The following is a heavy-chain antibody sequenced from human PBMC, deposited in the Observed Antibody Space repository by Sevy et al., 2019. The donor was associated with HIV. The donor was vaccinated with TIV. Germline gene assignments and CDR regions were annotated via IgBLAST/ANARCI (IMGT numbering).Heavy chain of an antibody. V-gene: IGHV3-74*01. J-gene: IGHJ4*02. CDR2: INSDGSNT. CDR3: ARAPTKSNWNRFDY. D-gene: IGHD1-20*01. CDR1: GFTFNSKW. Sequence: GGSLRLSCAAAGFTFNSKWMHWVRQAPGKGLVWVSGINSDGSNTKYADSVKGRFSISRDNAENTLYLQMNILRAEDTAVYYCARAPTKSNWNRFDYWGQGTLVTVSS.